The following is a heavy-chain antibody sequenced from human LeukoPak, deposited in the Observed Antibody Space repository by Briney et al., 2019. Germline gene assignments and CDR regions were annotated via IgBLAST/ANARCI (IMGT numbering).Heavy chain of an antibody. Sequence: SVKVSCKASGGTFSSYAISWVRQAPGQGLEWMGGIIPIFVTANYAQKFQGRVTITADKSTSTAYMELSSLRSEDTAVYYCARGGALGYCSGGSCYSGVEAFDIWGQGTMVTVSS. D-gene: IGHD2-15*01. CDR2: IIPIFVTA. J-gene: IGHJ3*02. CDR3: ARGGALGYCSGGSCYSGVEAFDI. V-gene: IGHV1-69*06. CDR1: GGTFSSYA.